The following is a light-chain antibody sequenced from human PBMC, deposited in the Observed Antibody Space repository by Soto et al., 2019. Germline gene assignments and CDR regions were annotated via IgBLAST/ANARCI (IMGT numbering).Light chain of an antibody. V-gene: IGKV2D-29*02. J-gene: IGKJ5*01. Sequence: DVVMTQTPLSLSVPPGQPSSISCKSSQSLLHITGETFLFWYLQKPGQSPQILIYEVSTRVSGVPDRFSGSGSGTDFTLEISRVETDDVAIYYCMQSTQLPPTFGQGTRLEIK. CDR1: QSLLHITGETF. CDR3: MQSTQLPPT. CDR2: EVS.